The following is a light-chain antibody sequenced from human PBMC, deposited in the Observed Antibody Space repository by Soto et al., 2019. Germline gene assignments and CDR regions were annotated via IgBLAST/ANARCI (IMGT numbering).Light chain of an antibody. V-gene: IGKV3-11*01. CDR1: QSVSSY. Sequence: EIVLTQSPATLSLSPGERATLSCRASQSVSSYLAWYQQKPGQAPRLLIYDASNRATGIPARFNGSGSGTDFTLTISSLEPEDFAVYYCQQRSNWLITFGQGTRLEIK. J-gene: IGKJ5*01. CDR2: DAS. CDR3: QQRSNWLIT.